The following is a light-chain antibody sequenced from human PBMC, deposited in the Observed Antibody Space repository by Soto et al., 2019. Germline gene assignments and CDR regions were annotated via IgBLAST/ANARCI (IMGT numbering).Light chain of an antibody. CDR1: SGHSNYA. Sequence: QSVLTQSPSASASLGASVNLTCTLSSGHSNYAIAWHQQQSKKGPRFLMKLNSDGSHSKGDGIPDRFSGSSSGAERCLTISSLQSDDEADYHCQIWHTGIVVFGGGTKLTVL. CDR2: LNSDGSH. J-gene: IGLJ2*01. CDR3: QIWHTGIVV. V-gene: IGLV4-69*01.